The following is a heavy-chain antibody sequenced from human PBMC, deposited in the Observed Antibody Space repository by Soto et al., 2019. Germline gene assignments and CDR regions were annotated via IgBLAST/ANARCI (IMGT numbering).Heavy chain of an antibody. D-gene: IGHD6-19*01. CDR1: GFTFSTYG. CDR2: IWYDGSNK. V-gene: IGHV3-33*01. J-gene: IGHJ4*02. CDR3: ARSYSSGWYYFDY. Sequence: QVQLVESGGGVVQPGRSLRLSCAASGFTFSTYGMHWVRQAPGKGLEWVAVIWYDGSNKYYADSVKGRFTISRDNSKNTLYLQMNSLRAEDTAVYYCARSYSSGWYYFDYWGQGTLVTVSS.